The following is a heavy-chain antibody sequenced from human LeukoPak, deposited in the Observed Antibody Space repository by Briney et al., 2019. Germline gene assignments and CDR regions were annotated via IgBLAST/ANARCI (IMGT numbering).Heavy chain of an antibody. J-gene: IGHJ4*02. CDR1: GYTLTELS. D-gene: IGHD2-2*01. CDR3: ATACLLGYCSSESPNY. CDR2: FDPEDGET. V-gene: IGHV1-24*01. Sequence: ASVKVSCEVSGYTLTELSMHWVRQAPGKGLEWMGGFDPEDGETIYAQKFQGRVTMTEDTSTDTAYMELSSLRSEDTAVYYCATACLLGYCSSESPNYWGQGTLVTVSS.